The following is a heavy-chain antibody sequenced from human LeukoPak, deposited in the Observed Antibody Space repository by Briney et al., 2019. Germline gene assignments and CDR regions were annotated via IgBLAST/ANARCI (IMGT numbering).Heavy chain of an antibody. V-gene: IGHV4-59*01. D-gene: IGHD6-6*01. CDR1: GGSISSYY. CDR2: IYYSGST. J-gene: IGHJ6*03. CDR3: ARDGKAARPNYYYYYMDV. Sequence: SETLSLTCTVSGGSISSYYWSWIRQPPGKGLEWIGYIYYSGSTNYNPSLKSRVTISVDTSKNQFALKLSSVTAADTAVYYCARDGKAARPNYYYYYMDVWGKGTTVTVSS.